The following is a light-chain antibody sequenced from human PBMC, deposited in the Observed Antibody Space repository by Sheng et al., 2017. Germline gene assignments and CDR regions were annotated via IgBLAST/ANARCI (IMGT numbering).Light chain of an antibody. J-gene: IGLJ2*01. CDR2: QDS. CDR3: QVWDSGTVV. V-gene: IGLV3-1*01. CDR1: KLGDKY. Sequence: SYELTQPPSVSVSPGQTASITCSGDKLGDKYTCWYQQKPGQSPVLVIYQDSRRPSGIPERLSGSNSGNTATLTISGTQAADEADYYCQVWDSGTVVFGGGTKLTVL.